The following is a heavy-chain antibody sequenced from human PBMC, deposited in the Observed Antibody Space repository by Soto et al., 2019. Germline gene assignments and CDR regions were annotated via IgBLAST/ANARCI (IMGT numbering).Heavy chain of an antibody. Sequence: SETLSLTCNVSGVPISDTSYYWGWIRQPPGKGLEWIGTIYFSGTTFYNPSLKSRLTISVDTSKNQFSLRLRSVTAADTAVYYCARHGSYWGQGTLVTVSS. V-gene: IGHV4-39*01. J-gene: IGHJ4*02. CDR2: IYFSGTT. CDR1: GVPISDTSYY. CDR3: ARHGSY.